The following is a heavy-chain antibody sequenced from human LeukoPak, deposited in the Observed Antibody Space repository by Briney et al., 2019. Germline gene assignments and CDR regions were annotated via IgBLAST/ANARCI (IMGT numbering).Heavy chain of an antibody. J-gene: IGHJ4*02. CDR1: GFTVSSNY. D-gene: IGHD3-16*01. V-gene: IGHV3-66*01. Sequence: GGSLRLSCAASGFTVSSNYMSWVRQAPGKGLEWVSVIYSGGSTYYADSVKGRFTISRDNSKNTLYLQMNSLRAEDTAVYYCAKDWGEYFDYVWGSFTSFDFWGQGTLVTVSS. CDR2: IYSGGST. CDR3: AKDWGEYFDYVWGSFTSFDF.